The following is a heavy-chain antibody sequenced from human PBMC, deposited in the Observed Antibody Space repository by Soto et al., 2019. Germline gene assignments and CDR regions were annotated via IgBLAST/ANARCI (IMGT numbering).Heavy chain of an antibody. J-gene: IGHJ4*02. CDR2: IYYNGNT. CDR1: GGSISSSSYY. V-gene: IGHV4-39*01. D-gene: IGHD3-16*01. Sequence: QLRLQEAGPGLVKPSETLSLTCTVSGGSISSSSYYRGWIRQPPGKGPEWIGAIYYNGNTYYNPSLKSRVTMSVDTSKNQFSLKLSSATAADTAMYYCARQTGVFGHYFDYWGQGTLVTVSS. CDR3: ARQTGVFGHYFDY.